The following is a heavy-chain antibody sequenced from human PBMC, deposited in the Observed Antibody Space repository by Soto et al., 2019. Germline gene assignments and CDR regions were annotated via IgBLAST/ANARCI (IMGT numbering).Heavy chain of an antibody. D-gene: IGHD5-12*01. V-gene: IGHV3-74*01. CDR1: GFTFSSYW. J-gene: IGHJ4*02. CDR3: ARVRFSGYDVFDY. CDR2: INSDGSST. Sequence: PGGSLRLSCAASGFTFSSYWMHWVRQAPGKGLVWVSRINSDGSSTSYADSVKGRFTISRDNAKNTLYLQMNSLRAEDTAVYYCARVRFSGYDVFDYWGQGTLVTVSS.